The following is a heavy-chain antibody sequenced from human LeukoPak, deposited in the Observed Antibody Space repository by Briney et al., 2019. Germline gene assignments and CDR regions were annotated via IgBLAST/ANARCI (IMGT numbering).Heavy chain of an antibody. CDR2: IYYSGST. J-gene: IGHJ5*02. V-gene: IGHV4-59*11. CDR1: GGSISSHY. D-gene: IGHD1-14*01. Sequence: PSETLSLTCTVSGGSISSHYWSWIRQPPGRGLEWVGYIYYSGSTNYNPSLKSRVTISVDTSKNQFSLKLSSVTAADTAVYYCASTIRRDWFDPWGQGTLVTVSS. CDR3: ASTIRRDWFDP.